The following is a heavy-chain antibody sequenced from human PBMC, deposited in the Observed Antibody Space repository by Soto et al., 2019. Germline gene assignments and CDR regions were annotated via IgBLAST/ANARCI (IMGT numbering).Heavy chain of an antibody. CDR2: ISSSDSSI. D-gene: IGHD2-2*02. V-gene: IGHV3-11*01. CDR1: GFTFSDYY. Sequence: PGGSLRLSCAASGFTFSDYYMSWFRQAPGKGLEWVSYISSSDSSIYYADSAKCLISSSSNNANNSQCLEMKRLRAEDTAVYYGSRYNYCSSTSCYMGYYYYYGMDVWGQGTTVTVSS. CDR3: SRYNYCSSTSCYMGYYYYYGMDV. J-gene: IGHJ6*02.